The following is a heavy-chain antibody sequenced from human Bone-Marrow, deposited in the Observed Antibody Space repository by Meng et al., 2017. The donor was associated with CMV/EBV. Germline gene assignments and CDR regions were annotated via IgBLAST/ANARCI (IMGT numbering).Heavy chain of an antibody. J-gene: IGHJ4*02. Sequence: ASGFTFSRYSMNWVRQAPGKWLEWVSSISSTSSYIYYADSVKGRFTISRDNAKNSLYLQMNSLRSEDTAVYYCARDRPSGYEGDFDYWGQGTLVTVSS. V-gene: IGHV3-21*01. CDR2: ISSTSSYI. D-gene: IGHD5-12*01. CDR1: GFTFSRYS. CDR3: ARDRPSGYEGDFDY.